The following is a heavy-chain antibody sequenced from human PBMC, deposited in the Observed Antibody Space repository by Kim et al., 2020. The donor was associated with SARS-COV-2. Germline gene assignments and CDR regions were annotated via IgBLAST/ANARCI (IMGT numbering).Heavy chain of an antibody. CDR3: VKRLAGGIDI. J-gene: IGHJ3*02. D-gene: IGHD3-10*01. CDR1: GFTFSSYG. V-gene: IGHV3-23*01. Sequence: GGSLRLSCVVSGFTFSSYGTTWVRQAPGKGLEWMSVITDSGGHTFYGDSAKGRFTISRDNSKNTVFLQMNSLRAEDTAVYYCVKRLAGGIDIWGQGTMVSVSP. CDR2: ITDSGGHT.